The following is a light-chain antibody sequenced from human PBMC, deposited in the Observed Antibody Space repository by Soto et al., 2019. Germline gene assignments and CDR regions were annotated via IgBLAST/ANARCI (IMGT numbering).Light chain of an antibody. J-gene: IGKJ1*01. CDR3: QQHDDSFTWT. CDR1: QSIAPNY. CDR2: GAS. V-gene: IGKV3-20*01. Sequence: EIVLTQSPGTLSLSLGEKAILSCRASQSIAPNYLAWYQQKPGQAPRLLIYGASIRATGMPDRFSGSGSVTDFTLTISRLEPEDCAVYFCQQHDDSFTWTFGQGTKVEIK.